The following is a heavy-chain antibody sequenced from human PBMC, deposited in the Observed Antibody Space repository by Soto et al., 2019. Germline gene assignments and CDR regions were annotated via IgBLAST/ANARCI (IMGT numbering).Heavy chain of an antibody. CDR3: ARGTVTSGRRFGP. V-gene: IGHV1-18*04. D-gene: IGHD4-17*01. J-gene: IGHJ5*02. CDR2: ISSLSGNT. Sequence: QVHLVQSETEVKEPGASVTVSCKTSHATFTGYTINWVRQAPGQGLEWLGWISSLSGNTYYARDFQGRLTMTTNTAATTAYMELRSLRSDDTAVYFCARGTVTSGRRFGPWGQGTLVTVSS. CDR1: HATFTGYT.